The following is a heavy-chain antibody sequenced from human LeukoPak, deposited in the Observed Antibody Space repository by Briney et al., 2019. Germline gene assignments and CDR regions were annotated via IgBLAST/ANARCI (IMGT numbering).Heavy chain of an antibody. Sequence: GGSLRLSCAASGFTFSSYGMHWVRQAPGKGLEWVAFIRYDGSNKYYADSVKGRFTISRDNSKNTLYLQMNSLRAEDTAVYYCAKGVMVRGVSYFDYWGQGTLVTVSS. CDR2: IRYDGSNK. CDR1: GFTFSSYG. V-gene: IGHV3-30*02. D-gene: IGHD3-10*01. J-gene: IGHJ4*02. CDR3: AKGVMVRGVSYFDY.